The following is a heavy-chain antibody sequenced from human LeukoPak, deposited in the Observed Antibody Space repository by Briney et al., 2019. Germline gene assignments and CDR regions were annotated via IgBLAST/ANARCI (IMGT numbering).Heavy chain of an antibody. CDR1: GYTFTSYG. D-gene: IGHD2-21*02. CDR2: ISAYNGNT. Sequence: ASVKVSCKASGYTFTSYGISWVRQAPGQGLEWMGWISAYNGNTNYAQKLQGRVTMTTDTSTSTAYMELRSLRSDDTAVYYCARDLVVVTATPSAGAFDIWGQGTMVTVSS. V-gene: IGHV1-18*01. CDR3: ARDLVVVTATPSAGAFDI. J-gene: IGHJ3*02.